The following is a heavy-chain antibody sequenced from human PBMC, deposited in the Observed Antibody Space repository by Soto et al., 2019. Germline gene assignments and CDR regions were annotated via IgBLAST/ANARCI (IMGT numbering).Heavy chain of an antibody. J-gene: IGHJ4*02. CDR1: SGSISNHY. CDR3: ATGTGWLTDD. D-gene: IGHD6-19*01. CDR2: IHYSGST. V-gene: IGHV4-59*08. Sequence: QVQLQQSGPGLVRPSETLSLTCTVSSGSISNHYLNWIRQTPGKGLEWIGYIHYSGSTNDNPSLKSRITISVDTSKNQFSLKMDSVTASDTAVYYCATGTGWLTDDWGQGTLVTVSS.